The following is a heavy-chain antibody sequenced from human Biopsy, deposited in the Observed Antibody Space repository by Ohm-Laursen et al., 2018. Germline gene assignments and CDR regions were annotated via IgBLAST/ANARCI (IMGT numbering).Heavy chain of an antibody. J-gene: IGHJ4*02. V-gene: IGHV1-69*04. CDR3: AADADGYYTEFDY. CDR2: IVPVLGHL. D-gene: IGHD3-3*01. CDR1: GGPSSNYA. Sequence: SVKVSCKASGGPSSNYAFGWVRQAPGQGLEWVGRIVPVLGHLNYAQRFQGRVSITADKSTSYVFMELSRLTSGDTAVYYCAADADGYYTEFDYWGPGTLVTVAS.